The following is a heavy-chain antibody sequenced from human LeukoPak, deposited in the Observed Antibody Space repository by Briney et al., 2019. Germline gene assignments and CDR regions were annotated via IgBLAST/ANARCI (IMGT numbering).Heavy chain of an antibody. J-gene: IGHJ4*02. V-gene: IGHV3-74*01. Sequence: GGSLILSCASSGFTFSNYWIHWVRQPPGKRLVWVSRINSGGSSTAHADSVKGRFTISRDNAKNTLYLQMNSLRAEHTAVYYCASGPSPYGSAYWGQGTLVTVSS. CDR1: GFTFSNYW. CDR2: INSGGSST. CDR3: ASGPSPYGSAY. D-gene: IGHD3-10*01.